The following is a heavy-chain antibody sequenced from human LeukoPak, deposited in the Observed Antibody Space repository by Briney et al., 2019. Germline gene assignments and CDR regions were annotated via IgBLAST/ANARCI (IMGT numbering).Heavy chain of an antibody. CDR1: GFTVSSNY. CDR2: IYIGGST. CDR3: AKEGKYYDFWSDSHRVEGMDP. D-gene: IGHD3-3*01. J-gene: IGHJ5*02. V-gene: IGHV3-53*01. Sequence: GGSLRLSCAASGFTVSSNYMSCVRQAPGKGLEWVSVIYIGGSTYYADSVKGRFTISRDNSKSTLYIKMNSLRAEDTAVYYCAKEGKYYDFWSDSHRVEGMDPWGQGTLVTVSS.